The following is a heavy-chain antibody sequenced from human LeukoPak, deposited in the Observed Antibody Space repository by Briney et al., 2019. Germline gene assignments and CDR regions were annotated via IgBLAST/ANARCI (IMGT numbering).Heavy chain of an antibody. CDR1: GYTFTGHY. J-gene: IGHJ4*02. D-gene: IGHD1-26*01. CDR2: INPNNGGT. Sequence: ASVKVSCKASGYTFTGHYIHWVRQAPGQGLEWMGWINPNNGGTNSAQKFQGRVTLTRDTSITTAYMELSRLRSDDTAVYYCARSAGIVEPTDYWGQGTLVTVSS. V-gene: IGHV1-2*02. CDR3: ARSAGIVEPTDY.